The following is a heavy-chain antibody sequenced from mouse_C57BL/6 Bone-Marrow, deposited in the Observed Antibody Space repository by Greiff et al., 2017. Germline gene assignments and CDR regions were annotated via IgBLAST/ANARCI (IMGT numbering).Heavy chain of an antibody. V-gene: IGHV1-54*01. CDR3: ARRQTGTSSDY. J-gene: IGHJ2*01. CDR1: GYAFTNYL. D-gene: IGHD4-1*01. CDR2: INPGSGGT. Sequence: QVQLQQSGAELVRPGTSVKVSCKASGYAFTNYLIEWVKQRPGQGLEWIGVINPGSGGTNYNEKFKGKATLTADKSSSTAYMQLSSLTSEDSAVYCCARRQTGTSSDYWGQGTTLTVSS.